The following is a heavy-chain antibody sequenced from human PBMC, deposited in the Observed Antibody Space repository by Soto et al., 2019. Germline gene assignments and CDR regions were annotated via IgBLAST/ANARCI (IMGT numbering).Heavy chain of an antibody. CDR2: IIPIFGTA. CDR1: GGTFSSYA. CDR3: ASAWSSGGAYNWFDP. Sequence: QVQLVQSGAEVKKPGSSVKVSCKASGGTFSSYAISWVRQAPGQGLEWMGGIIPIFGTANYAQQFQGRVTITADESTSTAYMELSSLRSEDTAVYYCASAWSSGGAYNWFDPWGQGTLVTVSS. D-gene: IGHD2-15*01. V-gene: IGHV1-69*12. J-gene: IGHJ5*02.